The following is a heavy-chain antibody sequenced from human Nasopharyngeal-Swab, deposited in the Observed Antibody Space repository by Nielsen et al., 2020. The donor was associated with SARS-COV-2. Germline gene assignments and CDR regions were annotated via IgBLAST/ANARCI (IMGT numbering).Heavy chain of an antibody. CDR1: VSRFTRYW. D-gene: IGHD5-18*01. J-gene: IGHJ4*02. CDR3: ARQPEDTAMGTGLIDY. V-gene: IGHV5-51*01. CDR2: IYPGDSDT. Sequence: GESLQISCTGSVSRFTRYWIGWVRQMPGKGLEWMGIIYPGDSDTRYSPSFQGQVTISADKSISTAYLQWSSLKASDTAMYYCARQPEDTAMGTGLIDYWGQGTLVTVSS.